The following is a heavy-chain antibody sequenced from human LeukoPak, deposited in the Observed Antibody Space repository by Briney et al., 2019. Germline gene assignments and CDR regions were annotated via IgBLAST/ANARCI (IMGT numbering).Heavy chain of an antibody. CDR1: GGSISSSSYY. J-gene: IGHJ6*03. D-gene: IGHD6-13*01. V-gene: IGHV4-39*07. Sequence: RSSETLSLTCTVSGGSISSSSYYWGWIRQPPGKGLEWIGSIYYSGSTYYNPSLKSRVTISVDTSKNQFSLKLSSVTAADTAVYYCARTPAAGRGYYYMDVWGKGTTVTVSS. CDR2: IYYSGST. CDR3: ARTPAAGRGYYYMDV.